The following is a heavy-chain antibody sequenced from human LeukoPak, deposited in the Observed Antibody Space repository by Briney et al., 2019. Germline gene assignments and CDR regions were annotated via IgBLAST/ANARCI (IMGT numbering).Heavy chain of an antibody. D-gene: IGHD3-22*01. CDR2: ISGSGDST. J-gene: IGHJ4*02. Sequence: GGSLRLSCAASGFTFSSYAMSWVRQAPGKGLECVSAISGSGDSTYYADSVKGRFTISRVNSKNTLYLQMNSLRAEDTAVYYCAKDSRGYYYDVGPFDYWGQGTLVTVSS. CDR3: AKDSRGYYYDVGPFDY. CDR1: GFTFSSYA. V-gene: IGHV3-23*01.